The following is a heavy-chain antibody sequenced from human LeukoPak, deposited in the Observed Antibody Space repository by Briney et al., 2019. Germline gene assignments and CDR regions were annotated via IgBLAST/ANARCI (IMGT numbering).Heavy chain of an antibody. D-gene: IGHD3-16*01. CDR1: GFRLSNFG. J-gene: IGHJ4*02. Sequence: GGSQRLSCVVSGFRLSNFGMHWVRQAPGKGLEWVAYIHFDGTKKYCADSVKGRFVLSSDSSKNTLYLQMNSLRSGDTAVYYCAKFSGGYWGQGTLVTVSS. V-gene: IGHV3-30*02. CDR3: AKFSGGY. CDR2: IHFDGTKK.